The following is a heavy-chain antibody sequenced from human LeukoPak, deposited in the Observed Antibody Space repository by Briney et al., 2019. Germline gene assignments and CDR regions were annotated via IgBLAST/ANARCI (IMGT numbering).Heavy chain of an antibody. CDR3: TKSDTSGYRTYHFNY. Sequence: GGSLRLSCAASGFTFISYGMHWVRQAPGKGLEWVAFIRFDGSDKYYADSVKGRFTISRDDSKNTLYLQMNSLRPEDTAVYHCTKSDTSGYRTYHFNYWGQGTLVTVSS. CDR2: IRFDGSDK. CDR1: GFTFISYG. J-gene: IGHJ4*02. V-gene: IGHV3-30*02. D-gene: IGHD3-22*01.